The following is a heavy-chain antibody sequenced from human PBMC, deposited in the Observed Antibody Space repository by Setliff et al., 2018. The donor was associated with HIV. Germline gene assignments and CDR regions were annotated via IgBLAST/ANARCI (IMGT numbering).Heavy chain of an antibody. CDR1: GGSFSGYF. D-gene: IGHD4-17*01. CDR2: FRHSGNT. J-gene: IGHJ5*02. CDR3: ARGGRSTVTQWAWFDP. Sequence: SSETLSLTCAVYGGSFSGYFWSWIRQSPGKGLEWIGEFRHSGNTNINPSLKSRVTISGDTTKNQISLKLTSVTAADTAVYYCARGGRSTVTQWAWFDPWGQGTLVTV. V-gene: IGHV4-34*01.